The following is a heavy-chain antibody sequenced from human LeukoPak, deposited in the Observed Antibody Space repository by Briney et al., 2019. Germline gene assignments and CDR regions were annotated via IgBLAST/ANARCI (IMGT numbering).Heavy chain of an antibody. CDR1: DYRFTNYW. V-gene: IGHV5-51*01. CDR2: IYPDDSDT. J-gene: IGHJ6*02. Sequence: GESLKISCKGSDYRFTNYWIGWVRQMPGKGLEWMGVIYPDDSDTRYSPSFRGHVTISADKSISTAYLQWSSLKASDTAMYYCARHVHGGYYDGMDVWGQGTPVTVSS. CDR3: ARHVHGGYYDGMDV. D-gene: IGHD3-10*01.